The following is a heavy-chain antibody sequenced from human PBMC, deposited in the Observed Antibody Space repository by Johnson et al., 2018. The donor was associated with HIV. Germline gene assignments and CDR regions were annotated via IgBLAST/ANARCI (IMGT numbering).Heavy chain of an antibody. CDR3: AKGHSSGYPKDAFDI. D-gene: IGHD3-22*01. V-gene: IGHV3-30*02. CDR1: GFTLSSYA. CDR2: IRYDGDIT. Sequence: QVQLVESGGGLVQPGGSLRLYCAASGFTLSSYAMNWVRQAPGKGLEWVALIRYDGDITYYVDSVKGRVPISRDNSKNTLYLQMNSLRTEDTAMYYCAKGHSSGYPKDAFDIWGRGTIVTVSS. J-gene: IGHJ3*02.